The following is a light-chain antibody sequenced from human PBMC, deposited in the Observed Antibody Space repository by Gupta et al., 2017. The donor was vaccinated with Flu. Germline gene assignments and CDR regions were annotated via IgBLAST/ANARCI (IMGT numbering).Light chain of an antibody. CDR1: SGDVGGYNY. Sequence: QSALTQPRSVSGSPGQSVTISCTGTSGDVGGYNYVSWYQQHPGKAPKLMIYDVSKRPSGLPARFSGSRSGNTASLTISGLQAEDEADYYCCSYAGSYTYVFGTGTKVTVL. J-gene: IGLJ1*01. CDR2: DVS. V-gene: IGLV2-11*01. CDR3: CSYAGSYTYV.